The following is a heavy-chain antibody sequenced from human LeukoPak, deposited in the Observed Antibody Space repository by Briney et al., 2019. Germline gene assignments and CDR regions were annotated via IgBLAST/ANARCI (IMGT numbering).Heavy chain of an antibody. CDR1: GFTFSSYS. Sequence: GGSLRLSCAASGFTFSSYSMNWVRQAPGKGLEWVSYISSSSSTIYYADSVKGRFTISRDNAKNSLYLQMNSLRAEDTAEYYCARDFIVGDPLPAYWGQGTLVTVSS. CDR2: ISSSSSTI. D-gene: IGHD1-26*01. V-gene: IGHV3-48*04. J-gene: IGHJ4*02. CDR3: ARDFIVGDPLPAY.